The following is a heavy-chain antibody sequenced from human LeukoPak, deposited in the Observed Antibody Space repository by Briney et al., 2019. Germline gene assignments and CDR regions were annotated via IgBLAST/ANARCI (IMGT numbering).Heavy chain of an antibody. CDR1: GYAFTGFY. CDR2: LNPNCGVT. V-gene: IGHV1-2*06. D-gene: IGHD2-2*03. Sequence: ASVKVSCKASGYAFTGFYIHWVRQAPGQGLEWLGRLNPNCGVTNYAQKFQGRVTITRDTSISTAYMELSRLRSDDTAVYYCARVPGGYCSSTSCVDYWGQGTLVTVSS. CDR3: ARVPGGYCSSTSCVDY. J-gene: IGHJ4*02.